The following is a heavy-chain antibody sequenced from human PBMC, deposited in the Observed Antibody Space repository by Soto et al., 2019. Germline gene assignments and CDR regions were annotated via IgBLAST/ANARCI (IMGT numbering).Heavy chain of an antibody. CDR2: VSTNDDRT. V-gene: IGHV1-18*01. Sequence: ASVKGSCKTAGYTFTAYGLAWRRQAPGQRPEWMGWVSTNDDRTNYAQKFQGRVTMTTDRSTTTTSMELRSLRGDDTAVYYCARELNTESSAYYSFAFWGQGILVTVSS. D-gene: IGHD3-22*01. J-gene: IGHJ4*02. CDR1: GYTFTAYG. CDR3: ARELNTESSAYYSFAF.